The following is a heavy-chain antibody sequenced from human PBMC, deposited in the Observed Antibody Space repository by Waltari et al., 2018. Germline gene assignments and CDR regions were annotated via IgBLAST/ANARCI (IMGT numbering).Heavy chain of an antibody. V-gene: IGHV4-59*11. CDR2: IYDSGST. J-gene: IGHJ3*02. CDR1: GGSISSHY. D-gene: IGHD5-12*01. CDR3: ARDPSGYVNDAFDI. Sequence: QVQLQESGPGLVKPSETLSPTCTVAGGSISSHYWSWIRQPPGKGLEWIGYIYDSGSTNYNPSLRSRVTISVDTSKNQFSLKLSSVTAADTAVYYCARDPSGYVNDAFDIWGQGTMVTVSS.